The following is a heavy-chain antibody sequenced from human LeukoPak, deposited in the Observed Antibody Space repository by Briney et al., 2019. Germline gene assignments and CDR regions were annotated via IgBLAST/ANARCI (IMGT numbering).Heavy chain of an antibody. CDR3: AKGAAMVRGVYYYMDV. V-gene: IGHV3-30*04. CDR2: ISYDGSNK. CDR1: GFTFSSYA. Sequence: PGGSLRLSCAASGFTFSSYAMHWVRQAPGKGLEGVAIISYDGSNKYYAESVKGRFTISRDNSKNTLYLQMNSLRAEDTAVYYCAKGAAMVRGVYYYMDVWGKGTTVTISS. J-gene: IGHJ6*03. D-gene: IGHD3-10*01.